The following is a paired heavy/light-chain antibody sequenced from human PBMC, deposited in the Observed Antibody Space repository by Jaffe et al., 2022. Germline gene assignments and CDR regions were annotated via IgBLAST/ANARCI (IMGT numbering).Heavy chain of an antibody. D-gene: IGHD6-19*01. CDR1: GFTFSSYW. CDR3: ARVPPGSNGWYNY. V-gene: IGHV3-7*03. CDR2: IKSDGSET. Sequence: EVQLVESGGGLVQPGGSLRLSCAASGFTFSSYWMSWVRQAPGKGLEWVANIKSDGSETYYVDSVKGRFTISRDNARNLLSLQMNSLRAEDTAVYYCARVPPGSNGWYNYWGQGTLVTVSS. J-gene: IGHJ4*02.
Light chain of an antibody. CDR1: QSILYPYSNKNY. V-gene: IGKV4-1*01. J-gene: IGKJ1*01. CDR3: QQYYNSEWK. Sequence: DIVMTQSPDSLAVSLGERATINCKSSQSILYPYSNKNYLAWYQQKPGQPPKLLIYWASTRESGVPDRFSGSGSGTDFTLTISNLQAEDVAVYYCQQYYNSEWKFGQGTKVELK. CDR2: WAS.